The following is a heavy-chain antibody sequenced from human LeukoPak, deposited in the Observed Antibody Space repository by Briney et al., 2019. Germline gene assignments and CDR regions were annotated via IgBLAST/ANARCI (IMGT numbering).Heavy chain of an antibody. CDR2: ISGDGDKT. CDR1: GFTFSTYA. D-gene: IGHD6-19*01. CDR3: AKSPSSGWYAEYFQH. Sequence: GGSQRLSCEASGFTFSTYAMSWVRQAPGKGLEGVSAISGDGDKTYYADSVRGRFTISRDSSKNTLYLQMNSLRAEDTAVSYCAKSPSSGWYAEYFQHLGQGTMVTVSS. J-gene: IGHJ1*01. V-gene: IGHV3-23*01.